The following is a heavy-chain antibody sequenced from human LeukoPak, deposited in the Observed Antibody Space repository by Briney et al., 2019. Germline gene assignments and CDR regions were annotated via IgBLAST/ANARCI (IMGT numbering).Heavy chain of an antibody. CDR1: GGSISSGNYY. D-gene: IGHD3-10*01. CDR3: ASYGSGSYAFDI. CDR2: IYTSGST. J-gene: IGHJ3*02. Sequence: SETLSLTCTVSGGSISSGNYYWSWIRQPAGKGLEWIGRIYTSGSTDYNPSLKSRVTISVDTSKNQFSLKLSSVTAADTAVYYCASYGSGSYAFDIWGQGTMVTVSS. V-gene: IGHV4-61*02.